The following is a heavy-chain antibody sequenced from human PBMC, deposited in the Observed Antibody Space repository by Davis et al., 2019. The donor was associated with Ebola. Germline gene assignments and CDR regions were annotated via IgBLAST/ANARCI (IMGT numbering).Heavy chain of an antibody. D-gene: IGHD5-18*01. Sequence: PGGSLRLSCAASGFTFSSYWMSWVRQAPGKGLEWVANIKQDGSEKYYVDSVKVRFTISRDNAKNSLYLQMNSLRAEDTAVYYCAATYVSGLLQVFGGMDVWGQGTTVTVSS. J-gene: IGHJ6*02. CDR1: GFTFSSYW. CDR2: IKQDGSEK. V-gene: IGHV3-7*01. CDR3: AATYVSGLLQVFGGMDV.